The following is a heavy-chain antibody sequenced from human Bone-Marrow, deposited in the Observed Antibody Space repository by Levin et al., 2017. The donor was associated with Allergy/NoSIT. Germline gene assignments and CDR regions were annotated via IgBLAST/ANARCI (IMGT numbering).Heavy chain of an antibody. Sequence: GSLRLSCTVSGGSITNSRYYWGWIRQPPGKGLEWIGSIYYSGITYYDPSLKSRVTISVDTSKNQFSLKINSVTAADTAIYYCASTFGVVSNNFEYWGQGTLVTVSS. V-gene: IGHV4-39*07. D-gene: IGHD3-3*01. CDR1: GGSITNSRYY. CDR2: IYYSGIT. J-gene: IGHJ4*02. CDR3: ASTFGVVSNNFEY.